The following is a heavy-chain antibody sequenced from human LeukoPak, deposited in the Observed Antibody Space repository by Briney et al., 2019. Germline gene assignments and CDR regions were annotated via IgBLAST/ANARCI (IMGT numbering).Heavy chain of an antibody. CDR1: GFTFSNHA. V-gene: IGHV3-23*01. Sequence: PGGSLRLSCAASGFTFSNHAMSWVRQAPGKGLEWVSTINDRGIATYYADSVKGRFTISRDNSKNTLYLQMNSLRAEDTAVYYCAKAMGYGGNPRGAFDIWGQGTMVTVSS. CDR3: AKAMGYGGNPRGAFDI. J-gene: IGHJ3*02. CDR2: INDRGIAT. D-gene: IGHD4-23*01.